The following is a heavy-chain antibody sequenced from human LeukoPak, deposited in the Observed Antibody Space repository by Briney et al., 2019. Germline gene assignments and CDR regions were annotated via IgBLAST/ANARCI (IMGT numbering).Heavy chain of an antibody. D-gene: IGHD3-22*01. CDR1: GFTFSSYA. V-gene: IGHV3-23*01. CDR3: AKEHRMIVVVPDAFDI. Sequence: PGGSLRLSCAASGFTFSSYAMSWVRQAPGKGLEWVSAISGSGGSTYYADSVKGRFTISRDNSKNTLYLQMNSLRAEDTAVYYCAKEHRMIVVVPDAFDIWGQGTMVTVSS. CDR2: ISGSGGST. J-gene: IGHJ3*02.